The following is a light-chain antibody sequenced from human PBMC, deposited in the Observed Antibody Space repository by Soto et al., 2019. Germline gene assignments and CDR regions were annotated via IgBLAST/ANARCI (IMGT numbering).Light chain of an antibody. V-gene: IGKV4-1*01. J-gene: IGKJ1*01. CDR3: QHYYSAPWT. CDR2: WAS. Sequence: DIVMTQSPDSLAVSLGERATINCKSSQSVLYSSNNKNYLAWYQQKPGQPPKLLIYWASTRESGVPDRFSGSGSGADFTLTISSLQAEDVEVYYWQHYYSAPWTFGQGTKVEIK. CDR1: QSVLYSSNNKNY.